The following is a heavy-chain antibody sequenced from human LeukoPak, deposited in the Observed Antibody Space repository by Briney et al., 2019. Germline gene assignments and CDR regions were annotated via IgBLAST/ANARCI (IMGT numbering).Heavy chain of an antibody. V-gene: IGHV4-34*01. Sequence: PSETLSLTCAVYGGSFSGYYWSWIRQPPGKGLEWMGEINHSGSTNYNPSLKSRVTISVDTSKNQFSLKLSSVTAADTAAYYCAGRIAAAGDYWGQGTLVTVSS. CDR3: AGRIAAAGDY. CDR2: INHSGST. D-gene: IGHD6-13*01. J-gene: IGHJ4*02. CDR1: GGSFSGYY.